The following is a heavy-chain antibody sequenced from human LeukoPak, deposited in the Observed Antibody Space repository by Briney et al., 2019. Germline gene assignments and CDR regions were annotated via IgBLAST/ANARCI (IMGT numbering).Heavy chain of an antibody. D-gene: IGHD4-17*01. J-gene: IGHJ4*02. CDR3: ARRSTTVPPYFDY. V-gene: IGHV4-34*01. CDR1: VGSFRGNY. Sequence: SETLSLTCAVFVGSFRGNYSSDIPEPPGKGLEWIGQINHSGSTNYNPSLKSRVTISVDTSKNQFSLMLNSVTAADTAVYYCARRSTTVPPYFDYWGQGTLVTVSS. CDR2: INHSGST.